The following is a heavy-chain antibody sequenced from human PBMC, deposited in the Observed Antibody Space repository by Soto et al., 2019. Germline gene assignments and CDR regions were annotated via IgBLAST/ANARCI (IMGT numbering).Heavy chain of an antibody. D-gene: IGHD1-1*01. CDR2: IYYSGST. CDR3: ARQPPRQDGD. Sequence: SETLSLTCTVSGGSISSYYWSWIRQPPGKGLEWIGYIYYSGSTNYNPSLKSRVTISVDTSKNQFSLKLSSVTAADTAVYYCARQPPRQDGDWGQGTLLTVSS. V-gene: IGHV4-59*08. CDR1: GGSISSYY. J-gene: IGHJ4*02.